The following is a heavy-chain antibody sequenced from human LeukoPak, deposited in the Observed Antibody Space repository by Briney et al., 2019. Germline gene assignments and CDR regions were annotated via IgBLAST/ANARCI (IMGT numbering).Heavy chain of an antibody. J-gene: IGHJ3*02. CDR2: IVYSGNT. D-gene: IGHD3-10*01. CDR3: AKSNGYGLVDI. CDR1: GGSFDGYY. Sequence: PSETLSLTCAVFGGSFDGYYWTWIRQSPEKGLEWIGEIVYSGNTYYNASLKSRVTISLDTSRNQFSLKLNSVTAADTAVYYCAKSNGYGLVDIWGQGTMVTVSS. V-gene: IGHV4-34*12.